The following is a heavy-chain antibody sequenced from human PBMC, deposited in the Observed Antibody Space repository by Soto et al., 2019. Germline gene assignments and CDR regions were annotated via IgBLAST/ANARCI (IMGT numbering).Heavy chain of an antibody. CDR2: IYSGGST. V-gene: IGHV3-53*01. Sequence: GGSLRLSCAASGFTVSSNYTSWVRQAPGKGLEWVSVIYSGGSTYYADSVKGRFTISRDNSKNTLYLQMNSLRAEDTAVYYCARAPLGYCSGGSCPDPLRYYYGMDVWGQGTTVTVS. J-gene: IGHJ6*02. D-gene: IGHD2-15*01. CDR3: ARAPLGYCSGGSCPDPLRYYYGMDV. CDR1: GFTVSSNY.